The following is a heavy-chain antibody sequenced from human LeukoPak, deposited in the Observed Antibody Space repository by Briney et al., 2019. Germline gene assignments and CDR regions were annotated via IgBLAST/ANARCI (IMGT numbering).Heavy chain of an antibody. D-gene: IGHD3-22*01. Sequence: ASVKVSCKASGYIFTDYYMHWVRQAPGQELGWMGRINPNSGGTNYAQKSQGWVTMTRDTSISTAYMELSRLRSDDTAVYYCARYPYYYDSSGYQYFQHWGQGTLVTVSS. CDR2: INPNSGGT. CDR3: ARYPYYYDSSGYQYFQH. V-gene: IGHV1-2*04. J-gene: IGHJ1*01. CDR1: GYIFTDYY.